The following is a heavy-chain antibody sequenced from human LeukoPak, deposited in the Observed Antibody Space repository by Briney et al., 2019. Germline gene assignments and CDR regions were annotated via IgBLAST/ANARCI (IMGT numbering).Heavy chain of an antibody. CDR1: GYSFTDYY. V-gene: IGHV1-46*01. Sequence: ASVKVSCKASGYSFTDYYINWVRQAPGQGLEWMGIINPSGGSTSYAQKFQGRVTMTRDMSTSTVYMELSSLRSEDTAVYYCARGIGDRFRLQHVIDYWGQGTLVTVSS. CDR3: ARGIGDRFRLQHVIDY. D-gene: IGHD2-21*02. CDR2: INPSGGST. J-gene: IGHJ4*02.